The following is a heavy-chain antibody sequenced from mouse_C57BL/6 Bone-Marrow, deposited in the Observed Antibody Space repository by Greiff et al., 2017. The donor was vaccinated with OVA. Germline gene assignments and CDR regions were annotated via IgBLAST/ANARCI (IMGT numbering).Heavy chain of an antibody. CDR1: GYSFTDYN. V-gene: IGHV1-39*01. J-gene: IGHJ4*01. CDR2: INPNYGTT. D-gene: IGHD1-1*01. CDR3: AMRTTVVNFYYYAMDY. Sequence: EVKLQQSGPELVKPGASVKISCKASGYSFTDYNMNWVKQSNGKSLEWIGVINPNYGTTSYNQKFKGKATLTVDQSSSTAYMQLNSLTSEDSAVYYCAMRTTVVNFYYYAMDYWGQGTSVTVSS.